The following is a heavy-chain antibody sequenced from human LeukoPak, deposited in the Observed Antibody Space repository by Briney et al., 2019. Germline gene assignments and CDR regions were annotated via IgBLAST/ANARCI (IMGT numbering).Heavy chain of an antibody. CDR2: IYYSGST. CDR1: GGXISSYY. Sequence: SETLSLTCTVSGGXISSYYCSWIRQPPGKGLEWIGDIYYSGSTNYNPSLKSRVTISVDTSKNQFSLKLSSVTAADTAVYYCARGEGRSGWYFSVYWGQGTLVTVSS. CDR3: ARGEGRSGWYFSVY. V-gene: IGHV4-59*01. D-gene: IGHD6-19*01. J-gene: IGHJ4*02.